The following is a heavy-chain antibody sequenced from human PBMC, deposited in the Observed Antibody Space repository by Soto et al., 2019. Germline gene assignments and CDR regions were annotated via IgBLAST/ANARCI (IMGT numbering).Heavy chain of an antibody. D-gene: IGHD3-3*01. V-gene: IGHV1-69*13. J-gene: IGHJ4*02. Sequence: SVKVSCKASGGSFGNSAINWVRQTPGQGLEWLGGFIPAYRTLNYAQKFQGRVTITADESTGTAYMTLSSLASDDTAVYYCATGVIWIGYFTVDSWGQGTPVTVSS. CDR1: GGSFGNSA. CDR3: ATGVIWIGYFTVDS. CDR2: FIPAYRTL.